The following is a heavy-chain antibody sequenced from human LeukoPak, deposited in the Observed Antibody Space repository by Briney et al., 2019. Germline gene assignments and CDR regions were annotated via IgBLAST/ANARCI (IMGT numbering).Heavy chain of an antibody. J-gene: IGHJ4*02. CDR1: GGSISSGSYY. CDR3: AGYDFWSGYFNY. Sequence: PPQTLSLTCTVSGGSISSGSYYWSWIRQPAGKGLEWIGSIYTSGSTNYNPSLKSRVTISVDTSKNQFSLKLSSVTAADTAVYYCAGYDFWSGYFNYWGQGTLVTVSS. D-gene: IGHD3-3*01. CDR2: IYTSGST. V-gene: IGHV4-61*02.